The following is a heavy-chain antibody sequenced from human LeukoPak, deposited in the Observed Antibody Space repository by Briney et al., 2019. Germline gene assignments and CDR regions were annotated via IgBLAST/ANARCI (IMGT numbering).Heavy chain of an antibody. J-gene: IGHJ4*02. CDR1: GYTFTGYY. CDR2: INPNSGGT. V-gene: IGHV1-2*02. Sequence: ASVKVSCKASGYTFTGYYMHWVRQAPGQGLEWMGWINPNSGGTNYAQKFQGRVTMTRDTSISTAYMELSRLRSDDTAVYYCARAFYYGSGSHSIDYWGQGTLVTVSS. CDR3: ARAFYYGSGSHSIDY. D-gene: IGHD3-10*01.